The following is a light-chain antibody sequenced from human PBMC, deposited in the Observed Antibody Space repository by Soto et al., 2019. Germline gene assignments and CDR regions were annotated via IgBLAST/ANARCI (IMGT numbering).Light chain of an antibody. V-gene: IGKV3-15*01. J-gene: IGKJ1*01. CDR2: GAS. Sequence: EIVMTQSPATLSVSPGERATLSCRASQSVSTKLAWYQHRPGQAPRLLIFGASTRAIGIPATFSGSGSGTEFTLTISSLQSEDFAIYYCQQYNIWPPTFGQGTKVEIK. CDR3: QQYNIWPPT. CDR1: QSVSTK.